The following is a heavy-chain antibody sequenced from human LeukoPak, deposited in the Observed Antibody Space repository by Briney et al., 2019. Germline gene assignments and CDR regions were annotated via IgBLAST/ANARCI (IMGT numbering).Heavy chain of an antibody. CDR2: IYYSGTT. J-gene: IGHJ4*02. CDR3: ARNYCSGGTCYSDY. Sequence: SSETLSLTCTVSGGSISSSSYHWGWIRQPPGKGLEWIGTIYYSGTTYYNPSLKSRVTISVDASKNQFSLKVSSVTAAGTAVYYCARNYCSGGTCYSDYWGQGMLVTVSS. CDR1: GGSISSSSYH. D-gene: IGHD2-15*01. V-gene: IGHV4-39*01.